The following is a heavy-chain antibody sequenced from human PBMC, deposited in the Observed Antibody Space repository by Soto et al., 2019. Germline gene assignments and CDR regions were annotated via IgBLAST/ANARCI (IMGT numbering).Heavy chain of an antibody. Sequence: SETLSLTCTVSGGSISSSSYYWGWIRQPPGKGLEWIGSIYYSGSTYYNPSLKSRVTISVDTSKNQFSLKLSSVTAADTAVYYCARQRFYSNYGYWFDPWGQGTLGTVS. CDR3: ARQRFYSNYGYWFDP. V-gene: IGHV4-39*01. J-gene: IGHJ5*02. D-gene: IGHD4-4*01. CDR2: IYYSGST. CDR1: GGSISSSSYY.